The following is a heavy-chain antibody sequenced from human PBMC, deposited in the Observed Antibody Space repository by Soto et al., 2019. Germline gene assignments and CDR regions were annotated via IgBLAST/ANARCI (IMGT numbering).Heavy chain of an antibody. CDR2: ISYDGDNK. CDR3: AKDPGQWLLRFWFES. CDR1: GFTFSSYG. V-gene: IGHV3-30*18. D-gene: IGHD6-19*01. J-gene: IGHJ5*01. Sequence: QVQLVESGGGVVQPGRSLRLSCVASGFTFSSYGMHWVRQAHGKGLEWVAGISYDGDNKNYGDSVRGRFIISRDNSKNPLYLQLNSLRPEDTAVYYCAKDPGQWLLRFWFESWGQGTLVTVSA.